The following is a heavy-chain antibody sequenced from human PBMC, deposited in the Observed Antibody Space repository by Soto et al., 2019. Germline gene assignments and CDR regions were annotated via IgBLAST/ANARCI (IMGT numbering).Heavy chain of an antibody. CDR1: GGSISSGGYS. J-gene: IGHJ6*02. V-gene: IGHV4-30-2*01. CDR2: IYHSGST. D-gene: IGHD3-22*01. Sequence: LQLQESGSGLVKPSQTLSLTCAVSGGSISSGGYSWSWIRQPPGKGLEWIGYIYHSGSTYYNPSLKSRVTISVDRSKNQFSLKLSSVTAADTAVYYCASGPNYYDSSGWGYYYGMDVWGQGTTVTVSS. CDR3: ASGPNYYDSSGWGYYYGMDV.